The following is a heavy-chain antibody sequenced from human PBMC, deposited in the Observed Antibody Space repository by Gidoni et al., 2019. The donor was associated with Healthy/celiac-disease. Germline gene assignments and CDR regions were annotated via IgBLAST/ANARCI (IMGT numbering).Heavy chain of an antibody. J-gene: IGHJ5*02. Sequence: EVQLVESGGGLVQPGRSLRLSCAASGFTFDDYAMHWVRQAPGKGLEVVSGISWNSGSIGYADSVKCRFTISRDNAKNSLYLQMNSLRAEDTALYYCAKGVKLLQYNWFDPWGQGTLVTVSS. D-gene: IGHD2-15*01. V-gene: IGHV3-9*01. CDR2: ISWNSGSI. CDR1: GFTFDDYA. CDR3: AKGVKLLQYNWFDP.